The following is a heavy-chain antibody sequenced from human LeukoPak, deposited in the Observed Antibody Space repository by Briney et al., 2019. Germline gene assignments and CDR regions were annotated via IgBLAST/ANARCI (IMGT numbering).Heavy chain of an antibody. V-gene: IGHV3-33*06. J-gene: IGHJ4*02. CDR1: GFTFGSYG. CDR3: AKAGRTTVTNPYFDY. D-gene: IGHD4-17*01. CDR2: IWYDGSNK. Sequence: GRSLRLSCAASGFTFGSYGMHWVRQAPGKGLEWVAVIWYDGSNKYYADSVKGRFTISRDNSKNTLYLQMNSLRAEDTAVYYCAKAGRTTVTNPYFDYWGQGTLVTVSS.